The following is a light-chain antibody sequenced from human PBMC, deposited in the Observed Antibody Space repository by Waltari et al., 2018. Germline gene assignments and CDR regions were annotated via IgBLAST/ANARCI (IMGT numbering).Light chain of an antibody. V-gene: IGKV1-39*01. J-gene: IGKJ1*01. CDR1: QSISSY. CDR2: AAL. Sequence: DIQMTQSPSSLSASVGDRVPITCRASQSISSYLSWYQQKPGKAPKLLIYAALNLQSGVPSRFSGSGSGTDFTLTINSLQPEDFATYYCQQSYSTPRTFGQGTKVEIK. CDR3: QQSYSTPRT.